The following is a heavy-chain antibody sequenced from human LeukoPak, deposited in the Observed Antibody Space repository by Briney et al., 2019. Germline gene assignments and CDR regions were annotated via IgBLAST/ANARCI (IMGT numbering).Heavy chain of an antibody. J-gene: IGHJ6*02. Sequence: SETLSLTCTVSDGSISSYYWSWIRQPPGKGLEWIGYIYYSGSTNYNPSLKSRVTISVDTSKNQFSLKLSSVTAADTAVYYCARERGSYYDYYYGMDVWGQGTTVTVSS. D-gene: IGHD1-26*01. V-gene: IGHV4-59*01. CDR3: ARERGSYYDYYYGMDV. CDR1: DGSISSYY. CDR2: IYYSGST.